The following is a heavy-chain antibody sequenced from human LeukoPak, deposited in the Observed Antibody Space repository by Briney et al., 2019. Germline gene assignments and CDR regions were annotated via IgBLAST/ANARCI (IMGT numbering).Heavy chain of an antibody. CDR1: GYSFTSYW. CDR3: ASPFSSGVTTSAFDI. J-gene: IGHJ3*02. Sequence: PGESLKISCKGSGYSFTSYWIGWVRQMPGKGLEWMGIIYPGGSDTRYSPSFQGQVTISADKSISTAYLQWSSLKASDTAMYYCASPFSSGVTTSAFDIWGQGTMVTVSS. V-gene: IGHV5-51*01. CDR2: IYPGGSDT. D-gene: IGHD4-17*01.